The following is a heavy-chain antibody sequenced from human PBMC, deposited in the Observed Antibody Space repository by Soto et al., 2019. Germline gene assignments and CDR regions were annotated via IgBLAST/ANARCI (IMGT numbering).Heavy chain of an antibody. CDR1: GFSVSSNH. Sequence: GGSLRLSCAASGFSVSSNHMNWVRQAPGKGLEWVSIIYGGGNTFYADSVKGRFIISRDNSKNTLYLQMNSLIAEDTAIFYCARDPFGYYVNYFDNWGQGTLVTVSS. CDR3: ARDPFGYYVNYFDN. V-gene: IGHV3-53*01. J-gene: IGHJ4*02. D-gene: IGHD1-26*01. CDR2: IYGGGNT.